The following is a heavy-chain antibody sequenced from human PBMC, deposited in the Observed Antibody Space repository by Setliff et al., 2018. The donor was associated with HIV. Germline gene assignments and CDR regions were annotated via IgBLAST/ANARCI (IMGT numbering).Heavy chain of an antibody. V-gene: IGHV3-30*02. CDR1: GFTFSNHD. Sequence: GGSLRLSCAASGFTFSNHDMHWVRQVPGKGLEWVALIWFDGTIEFYANSVKGRFTISRDNSRNTVSMQMDSLRAEDTAVYYCVKDYDDSTGHQSVFEFWGQGTLVTVSS. J-gene: IGHJ4*02. CDR3: VKDYDDSTGHQSVFEF. D-gene: IGHD4-17*01. CDR2: IWFDGTIE.